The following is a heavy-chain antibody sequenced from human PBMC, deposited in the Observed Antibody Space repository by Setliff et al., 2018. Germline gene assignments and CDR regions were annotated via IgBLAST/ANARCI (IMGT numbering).Heavy chain of an antibody. CDR3: ARGFPPGIAAAGFDY. D-gene: IGHD6-13*01. V-gene: IGHV1-69*05. CDR1: GDSFSNYA. J-gene: IGHJ4*02. CDR2: IIPMFGTP. Sequence: SVKVSCKASGDSFSNYAISWVRQAPGQGLEWMGGIIPMFGTPAYTQKFQDRVTITTDESTSTAYMELNSLRSEDTAVYYCARGFPPGIAAAGFDYWGQGTLGTVSS.